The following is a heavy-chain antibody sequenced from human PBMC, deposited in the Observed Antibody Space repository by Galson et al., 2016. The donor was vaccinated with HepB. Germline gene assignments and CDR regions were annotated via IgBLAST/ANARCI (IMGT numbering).Heavy chain of an antibody. CDR3: SRVPRTYYYMDV. CDR1: GGSISSGDYY. D-gene: IGHD1-7*01. CDR2: IYYSGNT. Sequence: TLSLTCTVSGGSISSGDYYWSWIRQPPGKGLEWIGYIYYSGNTYYNPSLESRVTITVDTSKNQFSLKLSSVTAADTAVYYCSRVPRTYYYMDVWGKGTTVTVSS. V-gene: IGHV4-30-4*01. J-gene: IGHJ6*03.